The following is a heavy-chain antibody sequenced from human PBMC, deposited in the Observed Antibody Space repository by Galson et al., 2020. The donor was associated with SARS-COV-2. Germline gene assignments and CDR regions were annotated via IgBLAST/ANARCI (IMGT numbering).Heavy chain of an antibody. J-gene: IGHJ6*02. Sequence: GGSLRLSCAASGFTFDDYAMHWVRQAPGKGLEWVSGISWNSGSIGYADSVKGRFTISRDNAKNSLYLQMNSLRAEDTALYYCANLPAINSGYDSDGMDVWGQGTTVTVSS. V-gene: IGHV3-9*01. CDR2: ISWNSGSI. CDR3: ANLPAINSGYDSDGMDV. CDR1: GFTFDDYA. D-gene: IGHD5-12*01.